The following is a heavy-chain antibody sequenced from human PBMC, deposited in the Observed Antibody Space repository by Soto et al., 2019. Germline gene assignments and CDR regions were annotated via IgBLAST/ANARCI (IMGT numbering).Heavy chain of an antibody. V-gene: IGHV3-30-3*01. D-gene: IGHD3-3*01. CDR3: ARSIAPKISRLIDI. Sequence: LRLSCAASGFPFNGSPMHWVRQAPGKGLEWVGDISYDGIKKHYADSVKGRFTISRDNAKNTLYVEMDSLTAGDTGVYYCARSIAPKISRLIDIWGQGTLVTVSS. CDR2: ISYDGIKK. CDR1: GFPFNGSP. J-gene: IGHJ4*02.